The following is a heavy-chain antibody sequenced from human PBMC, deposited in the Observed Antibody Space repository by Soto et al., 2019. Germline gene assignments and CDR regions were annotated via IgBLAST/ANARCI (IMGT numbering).Heavy chain of an antibody. D-gene: IGHD2-2*01. CDR1: GFTFSSYA. CDR3: ARDRVGCISTSCHNWFDP. CDR2: ISYDGSNK. J-gene: IGHJ5*02. V-gene: IGHV3-30-3*01. Sequence: GGSLRLSCAASGFTFSSYAMHWVRQAPGKGLEWVAVISYDGSNKYYADSVKGRFTISRDNSKNTLYLQMNSLRAEDTAVYYCARDRVGCISTSCHNWFDPWGQGALVTVSS.